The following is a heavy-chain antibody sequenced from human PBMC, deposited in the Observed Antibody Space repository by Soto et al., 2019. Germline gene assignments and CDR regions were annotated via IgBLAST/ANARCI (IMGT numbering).Heavy chain of an antibody. CDR2: ISGSGGST. D-gene: IGHD3-10*01. Sequence: AGSLRLSFAASGFTFRSYAMSWVRQAPGKGLEWVSAISGSGGSTYYADSVKGRFTISRDNSKNTLYLQMNSLRAEDTAVYYCEKDAGFYYDNWFDPWGQGTLVTVSS. CDR1: GFTFRSYA. J-gene: IGHJ5*02. CDR3: EKDAGFYYDNWFDP. V-gene: IGHV3-23*01.